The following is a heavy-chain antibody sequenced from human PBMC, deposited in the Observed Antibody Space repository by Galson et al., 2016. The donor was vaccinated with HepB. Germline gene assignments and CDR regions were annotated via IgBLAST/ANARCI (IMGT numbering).Heavy chain of an antibody. V-gene: IGHV1-69*02. CDR2: FIPILGVP. CDR1: GGTFSSYT. J-gene: IGHJ3*01. Sequence: SVKVSCKASGGTFSSYTINWVRQAPGQGLEWLGRFIPILGVPSYTQKFQGRVTITADKSARTAYMELSSLRPEDTAGYYCARGQQLVSSDAFDLWGQGTMVTVSS. CDR3: ARGQQLVSSDAFDL. D-gene: IGHD6-13*01.